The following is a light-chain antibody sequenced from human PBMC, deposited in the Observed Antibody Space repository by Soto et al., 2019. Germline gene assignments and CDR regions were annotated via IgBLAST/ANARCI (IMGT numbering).Light chain of an antibody. Sequence: QLVLTQPPSASGTPGQRVTISCSGSRSSIGSNTVNWYQLLPGTAPKLLIYSNNQRPSGVPDRFSGSKSGTSASLAISGLQSEDEADYFCAAWDDSLNGVVFGGGTKLTVL. V-gene: IGLV1-44*01. CDR1: RSSIGSNT. J-gene: IGLJ2*01. CDR2: SNN. CDR3: AAWDDSLNGVV.